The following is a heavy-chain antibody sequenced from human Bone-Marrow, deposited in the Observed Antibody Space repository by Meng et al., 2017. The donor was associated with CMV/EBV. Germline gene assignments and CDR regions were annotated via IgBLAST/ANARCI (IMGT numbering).Heavy chain of an antibody. J-gene: IGHJ6*02. CDR3: ARERRHFYGMDV. Sequence: SETLSLTCTVSGGSISTHYWSWIRQSPEKGVEWIGYIYHSGSTNYNPSLNSRVSMFIDTSRNQFFLNLNSVTAADTAVYYCARERRHFYGMDVWGQGTTVTVSS. CDR1: GGSISTHY. V-gene: IGHV4-59*11. CDR2: IYHSGST.